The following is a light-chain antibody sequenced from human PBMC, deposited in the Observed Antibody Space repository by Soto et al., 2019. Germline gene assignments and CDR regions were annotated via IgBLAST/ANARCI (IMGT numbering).Light chain of an antibody. CDR2: GSS. Sequence: ELVMTQSPATLSVSPGETATLSCRASQSVSINLAWYQQKPGQSPRLLIYGSSTRATAIPARFSGSGSGTAFTLTISSLQSEYFAVYYCQQYNNWPVTFGQGTKVEI. V-gene: IGKV3-15*01. J-gene: IGKJ1*01. CDR1: QSVSIN. CDR3: QQYNNWPVT.